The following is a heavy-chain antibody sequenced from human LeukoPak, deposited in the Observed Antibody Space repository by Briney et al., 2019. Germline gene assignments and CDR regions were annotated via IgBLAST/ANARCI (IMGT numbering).Heavy chain of an antibody. CDR1: GGSFSGYY. D-gene: IGHD4-17*01. CDR3: ARGQEHDYGDYVPQNVFAPAKLRYNWFDP. J-gene: IGHJ5*02. V-gene: IGHV4-34*01. Sequence: PSETLSLTCAVYGGSFSGYYWSWIRQPPGKGLEWIGEINHSGSTNYNPSLKSRVTISVDTSKNQFSLKLSSVTAADTAVYYCARGQEHDYGDYVPQNVFAPAKLRYNWFDPWGQGTLVTVSS. CDR2: INHSGST.